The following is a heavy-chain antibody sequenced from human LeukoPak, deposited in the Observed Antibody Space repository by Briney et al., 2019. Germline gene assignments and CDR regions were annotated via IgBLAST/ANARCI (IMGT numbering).Heavy chain of an antibody. Sequence: SETLSLTCAVYGGSFSGYYWSWIRQPPGKGLEWIGEINDSGSTNYNPSLKSRVTISVDTSKNQFSLKLSSVTAADTAVYYCARIAGWYYYDSSGYRYYYYMDVWGKGTTVTVSS. CDR1: GGSFSGYY. D-gene: IGHD3-22*01. CDR2: INDSGST. J-gene: IGHJ6*03. V-gene: IGHV4-34*01. CDR3: ARIAGWYYYDSSGYRYYYYMDV.